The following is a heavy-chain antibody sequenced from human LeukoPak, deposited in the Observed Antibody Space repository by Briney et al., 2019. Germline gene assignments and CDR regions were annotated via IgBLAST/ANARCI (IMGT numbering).Heavy chain of an antibody. D-gene: IGHD4-17*01. CDR2: INPSGGST. V-gene: IGHV1-46*03. CDR3: ARVPSPTTVGPLYWFDP. J-gene: IGHJ5*02. Sequence: ASVKVSCKASGYTFTSYYMHWVRQAPGQGLEWMGIINPSGGSTSYAQKFQGRVTMTRDTSTSTVYMELSSPRSEDTAVYYCARVPSPTTVGPLYWFDPGGQGTLVTVSS. CDR1: GYTFTSYY.